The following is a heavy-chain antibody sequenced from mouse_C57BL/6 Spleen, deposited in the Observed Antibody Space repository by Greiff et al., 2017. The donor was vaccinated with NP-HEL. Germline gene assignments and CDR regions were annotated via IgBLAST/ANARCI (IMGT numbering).Heavy chain of an antibody. V-gene: IGHV5-9*01. J-gene: IGHJ2*01. CDR3: ARHSYSNCIDY. Sequence: EVKLVESGGGLVKPGGSLKLSCAASGFTFSSYTMSWVRQTPEKRLEWVATISGGGGNTYYPDSVKGRFTISRDNAKNTLYLQMSSLRSEDTALYYCARHSYSNCIDYWGQGTTLTVSS. CDR1: GFTFSSYT. D-gene: IGHD2-5*01. CDR2: ISGGGGNT.